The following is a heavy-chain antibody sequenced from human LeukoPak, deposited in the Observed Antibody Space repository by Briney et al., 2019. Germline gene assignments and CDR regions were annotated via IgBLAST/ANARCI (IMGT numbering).Heavy chain of an antibody. J-gene: IGHJ4*02. Sequence: SETLSLTCAVYGGSFSGYYWGWIRQPAGKGLEWIGRIYTSGSTNYNPSLKGRVTISVDTSKNQFSLKLTSVSAADTAVYFCARVFQGGQWLLGGLDYWGQGILVTVSS. CDR3: ARVFQGGQWLLGGLDY. D-gene: IGHD3-22*01. V-gene: IGHV4-59*10. CDR1: GGSFSGYY. CDR2: IYTSGST.